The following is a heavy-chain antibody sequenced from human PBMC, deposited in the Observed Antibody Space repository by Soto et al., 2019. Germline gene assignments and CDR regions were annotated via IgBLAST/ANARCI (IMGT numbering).Heavy chain of an antibody. CDR1: GGSIGSGGYY. V-gene: IGHV4-31*03. Sequence: PSETLSLTCTVSGGSIGSGGYYWSWIRQHPGKGLEWIGYIYYSGSTYYNPSLKSRVTISVDTSKNQFSLKLSSVTAADTAVYYCARRSLLRRYYYGMDVWGQGTTVTVSS. CDR3: ARRSLLRRYYYGMDV. CDR2: IYYSGST. D-gene: IGHD1-26*01. J-gene: IGHJ6*02.